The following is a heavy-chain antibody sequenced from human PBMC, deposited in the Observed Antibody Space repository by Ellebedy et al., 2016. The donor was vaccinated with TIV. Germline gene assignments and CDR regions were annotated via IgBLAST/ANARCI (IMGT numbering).Heavy chain of an antibody. V-gene: IGHV3-23*01. J-gene: IGHJ4*02. D-gene: IGHD3-10*01. CDR1: GFTFGNYA. CDR3: ARDSGWEHAY. CDR2: ISGSGGST. Sequence: GESLKISCAASGFTFGNYAMSWVRQAPGRGLEWVSSISGSGGSTNYADSVKGRFTISRDNSRSTLSLQMNTLTAGATAIDYCARDSGWEHAYWGQGTLVTVSA.